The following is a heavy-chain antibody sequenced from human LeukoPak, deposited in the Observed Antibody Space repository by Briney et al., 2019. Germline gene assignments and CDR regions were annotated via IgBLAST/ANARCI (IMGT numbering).Heavy chain of an antibody. Sequence: SETLSLTCTVSGGSISSYYWSWIRQPPGKGLEWIGYIYYSGSTNYNPSLKSRVTISVDTSKNQFSLKLSSVTAADTAVYYCGGSAAAWMVDVWGQGTTVTVSS. J-gene: IGHJ6*02. D-gene: IGHD6-13*01. CDR1: GGSISSYY. CDR2: IYYSGST. V-gene: IGHV4-59*01. CDR3: GGSAAAWMVDV.